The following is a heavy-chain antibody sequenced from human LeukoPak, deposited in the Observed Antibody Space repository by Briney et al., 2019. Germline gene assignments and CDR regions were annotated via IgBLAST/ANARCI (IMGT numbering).Heavy chain of an antibody. CDR3: AKTPQGTSSPTYYYYMDV. Sequence: PGESRRLSCAASGFTFSSYSMNWVRQAPGKGLEWVSYISSGSATMYYADSVKGRGTISRDNAKNSLLLQMNSLRAEDTAVYYCAKTPQGTSSPTYYYYMDVWGKGTTVTVSS. J-gene: IGHJ6*03. CDR2: ISSGSATM. V-gene: IGHV3-48*01. D-gene: IGHD2-2*01. CDR1: GFTFSSYS.